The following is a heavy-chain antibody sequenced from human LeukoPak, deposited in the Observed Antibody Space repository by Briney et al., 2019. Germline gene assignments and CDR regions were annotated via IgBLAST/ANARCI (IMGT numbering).Heavy chain of an antibody. J-gene: IGHJ4*02. CDR3: ARVGDSSGWYPHYFDY. Sequence: GRSLRLSCAASGFTFSFYGIHWVRQAPGKGLEWVAVMYSDLINKYYADSVKGRFTISRDNAKNSLYLQMNSLRAEDTAVYYCARVGDSSGWYPHYFDYWGQGTLVTVSS. CDR2: MYSDLINK. V-gene: IGHV3-33*01. D-gene: IGHD6-19*01. CDR1: GFTFSFYG.